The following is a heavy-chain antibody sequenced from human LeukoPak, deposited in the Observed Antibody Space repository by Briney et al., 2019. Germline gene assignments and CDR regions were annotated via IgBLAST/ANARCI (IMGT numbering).Heavy chain of an antibody. Sequence: SVKVSCKASGGTFSSYAISWVRQAPGQGLEWMGRIIPILGIANYAQKFQGRVTITADKSTGTAYMELSSLRSKDTAVYYCARVYYDSSGYGYYFDYWGQGTLVTVSS. CDR1: GGTFSSYA. J-gene: IGHJ4*02. CDR3: ARVYYDSSGYGYYFDY. CDR2: IIPILGIA. D-gene: IGHD3-22*01. V-gene: IGHV1-69*04.